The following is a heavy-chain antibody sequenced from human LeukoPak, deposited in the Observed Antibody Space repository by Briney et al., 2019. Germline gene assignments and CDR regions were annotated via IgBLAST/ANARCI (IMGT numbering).Heavy chain of an antibody. CDR3: ARGLYYYASSGQLDW. J-gene: IGHJ4*02. V-gene: IGHV4-34*01. D-gene: IGHD3-22*01. CDR2: INHSGST. CDR1: GGSFSGYY. Sequence: PSETLSLTCAVYGGSFSGYYWSWIRQPPGKGLEWIGEINHSGSTNYNPSLKSRVTISVDTSKNQFSLKLSSVTAADTAVYYCARGLYYYASSGQLDWWGQGTLVTVSS.